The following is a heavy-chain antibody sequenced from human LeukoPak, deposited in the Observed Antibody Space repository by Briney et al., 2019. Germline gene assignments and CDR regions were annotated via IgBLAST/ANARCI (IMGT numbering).Heavy chain of an antibody. CDR3: ARVLLDYFDSNGYPDY. D-gene: IGHD3-22*01. CDR1: GGSISSGNYY. V-gene: IGHV4-30-4*01. CDR2: IYFNGNT. Sequence: SETLSLTCTVSGGSISSGNYYWSWIRQPPGKGLEWIGYIYFNGNTYYSPSLTSRVTMSVDTSTNQFSLKLSSVTAADTAVYYCARVLLDYFDSNGYPDYWGQGTLVTVSS. J-gene: IGHJ4*02.